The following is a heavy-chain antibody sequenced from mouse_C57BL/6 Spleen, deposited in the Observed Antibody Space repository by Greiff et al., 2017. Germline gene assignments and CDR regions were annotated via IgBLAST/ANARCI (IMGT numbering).Heavy chain of an antibody. CDR3: ARSGGNYAYAMDY. CDR1: GYAFTNYL. Sequence: LVESGAELVRPGTSVKVSCKASGYAFTNYLIEWVKQRPGQGLEWIGVINPGSGGTNYNEKFKGKATLTADKSSSTAYMQLSSLTSEDSAVYFCARSGGNYAYAMDYWGQGTSVTVSS. V-gene: IGHV1-54*01. J-gene: IGHJ4*01. CDR2: INPGSGGT. D-gene: IGHD2-1*01.